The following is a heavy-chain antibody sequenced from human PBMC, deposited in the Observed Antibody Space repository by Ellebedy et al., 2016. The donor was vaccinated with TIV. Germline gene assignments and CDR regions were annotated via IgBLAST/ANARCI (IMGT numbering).Heavy chain of an antibody. CDR1: GFTFTSYG. CDR2: IWYDGSNK. D-gene: IGHD2-21*02. J-gene: IGHJ4*02. CDR3: ARYQLRCGGDCYSVPKYYFDY. Sequence: GESLKISCAASGFTFTSYGMHWVRQAPGKGLEWVAVIWYDGSNKYYADSVKGRFTISRDNSRNTLYLQMNSLRATDTAVYYCARYQLRCGGDCYSVPKYYFDYWGQGTLVTVSS. V-gene: IGHV3-33*08.